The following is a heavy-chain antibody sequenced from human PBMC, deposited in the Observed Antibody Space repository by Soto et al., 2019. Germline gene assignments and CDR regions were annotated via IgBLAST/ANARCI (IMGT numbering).Heavy chain of an antibody. V-gene: IGHV4-34*01. CDR3: ARARAYSSSALTGKFDY. Sequence: SETLSLTCAVYGGSFSGYYWSWIRQPPGKGLEWIGEINHSGSTNYNPSLKSRVTISVDTSKNQFSLKLSSVTAADTAVYYCARARAYSSSALTGKFDYWGQGTLVTVSS. D-gene: IGHD6-13*01. CDR1: GGSFSGYY. CDR2: INHSGST. J-gene: IGHJ4*02.